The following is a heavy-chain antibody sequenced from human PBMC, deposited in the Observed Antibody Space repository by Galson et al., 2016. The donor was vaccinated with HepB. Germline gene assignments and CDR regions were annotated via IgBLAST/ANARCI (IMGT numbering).Heavy chain of an antibody. J-gene: IGHJ4*02. D-gene: IGHD3-16*01. CDR1: GFSFSTSG. V-gene: IGHV3-23*01. Sequence: SLRLSCAASGFSFSTSGMSWVRQTPGGGLEWVSGITGSGGTTHYADSVKGRFTISRANSKNTLHLYMNSLRAGDTAVYYCGQHGGFDYWGQGALVTVSS. CDR3: GQHGGFDY. CDR2: ITGSGGTT.